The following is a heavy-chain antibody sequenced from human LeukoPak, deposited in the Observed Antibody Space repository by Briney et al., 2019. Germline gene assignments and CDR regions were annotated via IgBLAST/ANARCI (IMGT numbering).Heavy chain of an antibody. CDR3: AREVATIIVAAAGGIDY. CDR2: IIPIFGTT. V-gene: IGHV1-69*13. CDR1: GGTFSSYA. D-gene: IGHD5-12*01. J-gene: IGHJ4*02. Sequence: SVKVSCKASGGTFSSYAISWVRQAPGQGLEWMGGIIPIFGTTNYAQKLQGRVTITADESTSTAYMELSSLRSEDTAVYYCAREVATIIVAAAGGIDYWGQGTLVTVSS.